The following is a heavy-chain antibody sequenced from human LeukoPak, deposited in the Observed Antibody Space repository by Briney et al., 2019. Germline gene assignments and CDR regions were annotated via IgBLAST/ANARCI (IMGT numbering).Heavy chain of an antibody. CDR3: AKVGHCSSTSCPKDFDY. CDR2: MSGSGGST. D-gene: IGHD2-2*01. V-gene: IGHV3-23*01. Sequence: GGSLRLSCAPAGFIFSSHAMSWVRQAPGKGLESLSSMSGSGGSTYYAASVKGRFTISRDKPKNTLYLQMNSLRAEDTAVYYCAKVGHCSSTSCPKDFDYWGQGTLVTVSS. CDR1: GFIFSSHA. J-gene: IGHJ4*02.